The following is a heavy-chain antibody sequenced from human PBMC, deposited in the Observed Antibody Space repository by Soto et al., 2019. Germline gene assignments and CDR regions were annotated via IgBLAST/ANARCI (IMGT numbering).Heavy chain of an antibody. J-gene: IGHJ5*02. CDR2: VIPIFGTA. V-gene: IGHV1-69*05. CDR3: ATSGAHIVVVTGVRGWFDP. CDR1: GGTFSSYA. Sequence: SVKVSCKASGGTFSSYAISWVRQAPGQGLEWMGGVIPIFGTANYAQKFQGRVTITTDESTSTAYMGLSSLRSEDTAVYYCATSGAHIVVVTGVRGWFDPWGQGTLVTVSS. D-gene: IGHD2-21*02.